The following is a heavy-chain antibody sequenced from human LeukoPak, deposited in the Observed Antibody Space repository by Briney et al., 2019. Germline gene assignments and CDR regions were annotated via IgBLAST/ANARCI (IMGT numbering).Heavy chain of an antibody. CDR2: MNPNSGNT. CDR3: ATVRMITFGGVIVIQGSFQH. Sequence: ASVKVSCKASGYTFTSYDINWVRQATGQGLEWMGWMNPNSGNTGYAQKFQGRVTITRNTSISTAYMELSSLRSEDTAVYYCATVRMITFGGVIVIQGSFQHWGQGTLVTVPS. CDR1: GYTFTSYD. J-gene: IGHJ1*01. D-gene: IGHD3-16*02. V-gene: IGHV1-8*03.